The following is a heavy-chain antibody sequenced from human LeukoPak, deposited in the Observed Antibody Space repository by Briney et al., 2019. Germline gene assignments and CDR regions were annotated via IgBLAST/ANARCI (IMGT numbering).Heavy chain of an antibody. V-gene: IGHV3-23*01. D-gene: IGHD2-2*01. Sequence: GGSLRLSCAASGFTFSSYAMNWVRQAPGKGLEWGSAISGSGDSTYYADSVKGRFTISGDNSKNTLFLQMNSLRAEDTAVYYCAHGAMYQLDYWGQGTLVTVSS. J-gene: IGHJ4*02. CDR1: GFTFSSYA. CDR2: ISGSGDST. CDR3: AHGAMYQLDY.